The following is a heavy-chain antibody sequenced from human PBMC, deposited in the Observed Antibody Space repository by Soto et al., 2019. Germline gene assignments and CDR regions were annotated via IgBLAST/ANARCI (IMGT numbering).Heavy chain of an antibody. J-gene: IGHJ4*02. D-gene: IGHD3-10*01. V-gene: IGHV3-23*01. CDR1: GFTFSSYA. CDR2: SDSGGPT. CDR3: VRGSKDSYPGSRIFDF. Sequence: EVQLLESGGGLVQPGGSLRLSCATSGFTFSSYAMSWVRQAPGKGLEWVSGSDSGGPTYYTDSVKGRFTISRDNSKNTLYLQMSTLRAEDSAIYFCVRGSKDSYPGSRIFDFWGRGTLVTVSS.